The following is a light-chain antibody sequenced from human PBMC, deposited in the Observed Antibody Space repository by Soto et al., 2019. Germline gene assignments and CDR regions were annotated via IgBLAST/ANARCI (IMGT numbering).Light chain of an antibody. CDR2: RNN. Sequence: QAVVTQPPSASGTPGQRVTISFSGSSSNIGSNYVYWYHQFPGTAPKLLIYRNNQGPSGVPDRFSGSKSGTSVSLAISGLRSEDEADYYCATWDASLSGWVFGGGTKVTVL. V-gene: IGLV1-47*01. J-gene: IGLJ3*02. CDR3: ATWDASLSGWV. CDR1: SSNIGSNY.